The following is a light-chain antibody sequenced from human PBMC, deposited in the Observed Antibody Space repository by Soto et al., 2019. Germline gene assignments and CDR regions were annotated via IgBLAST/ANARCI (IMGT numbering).Light chain of an antibody. V-gene: IGLV2-14*01. J-gene: IGLJ1*01. CDR1: SSDIGAYNY. CDR2: GVT. Sequence: QSVLTQPASVSGSPGQSITISCTGTSSDIGAYNYVSWCQQYPGKAPKLMIYGVTNRPSGVSNRFSGSKTGNTASLTISGLQAEDEADYYCFSHRSGDSHVFGTGTKVTVL. CDR3: FSHRSGDSHV.